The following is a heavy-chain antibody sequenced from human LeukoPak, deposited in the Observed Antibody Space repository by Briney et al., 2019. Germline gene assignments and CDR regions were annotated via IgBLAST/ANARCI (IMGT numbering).Heavy chain of an antibody. D-gene: IGHD2-15*01. J-gene: IGHJ6*02. CDR1: GFTFSSYW. V-gene: IGHV3-74*01. CDR2: INSDGGGT. Sequence: GGSLRLSCAASGFTFSSYWMQWVRQAPGKGLRWVSRINSDGGGTVYTDSVKGRLTISSDNAKDPLYLQMNSLRAEDTAVYYCVRLAVLDGMHVWGQGTTLTVSS. CDR3: VRLAVLDGMHV.